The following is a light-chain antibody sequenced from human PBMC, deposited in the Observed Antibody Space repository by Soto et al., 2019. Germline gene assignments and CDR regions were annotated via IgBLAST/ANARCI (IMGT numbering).Light chain of an antibody. J-gene: IGLJ2*01. CDR1: GSSIGTNT. CDR2: GNN. V-gene: IGLV1-44*01. Sequence: QSALTQPPSASGTPGQRVTISCSGSGSSIGTNTVNWYRQLPGTAPKLLIYGNNQRHSGVPDQFYGSKSGTSASLAIIGFQSEDEAKYYCSAWKGSLNNVLFGGGTKVTVL. CDR3: SAWKGSLNNVL.